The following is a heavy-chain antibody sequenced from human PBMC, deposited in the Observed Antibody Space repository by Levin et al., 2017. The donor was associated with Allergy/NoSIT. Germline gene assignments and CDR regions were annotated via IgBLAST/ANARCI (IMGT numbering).Heavy chain of an antibody. J-gene: IGHJ4*02. CDR3: ARALDYDYVWGSYRYELAFDY. CDR2: IYYSGST. Sequence: SQTLSLTCTVSGGSISSYYWSWIRQPPGKGLEWIGYIYYSGSTNYNPSPKSRVTISVDTSKNQFSLKLSSVTAADTAVYYCARALDYDYVWGSYRYELAFDYWGQGTLVTVSS. V-gene: IGHV4-59*01. CDR1: GGSISSYY. D-gene: IGHD3-16*02.